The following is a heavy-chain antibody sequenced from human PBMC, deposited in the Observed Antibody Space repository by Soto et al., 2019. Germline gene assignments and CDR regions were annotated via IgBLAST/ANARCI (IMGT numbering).Heavy chain of an antibody. CDR3: ERDHSSAHDAFDI. D-gene: IGHD6-25*01. Sequence: GGSLRLSCAASGFTFSSYSMNWVRQAPGKGLEWVSYISSSSSTIYYADSVKGRFTISRDNAKNSLYLQMNSLRAEDTAVYYCERDHSSAHDAFDIWGQGTVVTVSS. J-gene: IGHJ3*02. CDR1: GFTFSSYS. V-gene: IGHV3-48*01. CDR2: ISSSSSTI.